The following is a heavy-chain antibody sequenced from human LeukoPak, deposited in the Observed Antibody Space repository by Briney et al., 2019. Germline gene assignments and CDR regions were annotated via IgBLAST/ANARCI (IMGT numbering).Heavy chain of an antibody. CDR3: ARDLLRYGMDV. J-gene: IGHJ6*02. CDR2: IYYSGST. CDR1: GGSISSYY. D-gene: IGHD1-26*01. V-gene: IGHV4-59*01. Sequence: SETLSLTCTVSGGSISSYYWSWMRQLPGKGLEWIGYIYYSGSTNYNPSLKSRVTISVDTSKNQFSLKLSSVTAADTAVYYCARDLLRYGMDVWGQGTTVTVSS.